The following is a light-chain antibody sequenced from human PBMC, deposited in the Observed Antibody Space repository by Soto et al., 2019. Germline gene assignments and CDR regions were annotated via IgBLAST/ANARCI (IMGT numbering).Light chain of an antibody. CDR1: QSVSSY. CDR3: QQRYNWPLT. J-gene: IGKJ1*01. V-gene: IGKV3-11*01. CDR2: DAS. Sequence: IVLTQSPATLSLSPGERATLSCRASQSVSSYLAWCQQKFGQAPRLLIYDASNRATGIPARFSGSGSATDFTLTISSLEPEDFAIYYCQQRYNWPLTFGQGTKVDIK.